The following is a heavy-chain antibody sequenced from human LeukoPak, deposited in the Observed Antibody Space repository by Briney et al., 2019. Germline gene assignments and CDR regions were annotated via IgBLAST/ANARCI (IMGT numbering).Heavy chain of an antibody. CDR1: GYTLTELS. J-gene: IGHJ6*03. V-gene: IGHV1-24*01. CDR3: ARFEGYYYYMDV. CDR2: FDPEDGET. D-gene: IGHD5-24*01. Sequence: ASVKVSCKVSGYTLTELSMHWVRQAPGKGLEWMGGFDPEDGETIYAQKFQGRVTMTEDTSTDTAYMELSSLRSEDTAVYYCARFEGYYYYMDVWGKGTTVTVSS.